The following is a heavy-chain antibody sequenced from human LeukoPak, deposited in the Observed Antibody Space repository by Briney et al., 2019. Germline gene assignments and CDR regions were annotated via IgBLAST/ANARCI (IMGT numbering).Heavy chain of an antibody. CDR1: GFTFSSYS. V-gene: IGHV3-21*01. Sequence: GGSLRLSCAATGFTFSSYSMNWVRQAPGRGLEWVSSISSSSSYIYYADSVKGRFTISRDNAKNSLYLQMNSLRAEDTAVYYCASYSGSYLYYFDYWGQGTLVTVSS. CDR2: ISSSSSYI. J-gene: IGHJ4*02. CDR3: ASYSGSYLYYFDY. D-gene: IGHD1-26*01.